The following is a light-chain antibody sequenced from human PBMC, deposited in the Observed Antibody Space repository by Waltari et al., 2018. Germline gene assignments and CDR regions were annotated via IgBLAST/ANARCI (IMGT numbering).Light chain of an antibody. J-gene: IGKJ3*01. V-gene: IGKV3-11*01. CDR1: QTVGTH. CDR3: QHRDNRLFT. CDR2: NAP. Sequence: IVLTRSPATLSLPPGERAPLSCRASQTVGTHLACYQHKPGQPPSLHIYNAPLRASGIPARFRGSGSETDFTLTISHLAPEDFAFYYCQHRDNRLFTFGPETKV.